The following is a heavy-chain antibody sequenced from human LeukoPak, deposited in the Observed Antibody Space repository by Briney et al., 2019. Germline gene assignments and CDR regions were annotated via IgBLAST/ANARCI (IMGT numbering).Heavy chain of an antibody. CDR1: GGSISSSSYY. V-gene: IGHV4-39*07. J-gene: IGHJ4*02. Sequence: PSETLSLTCTVSGGSISSSSYYWGWIRQPPGKGLEWIGTIYYTGSTYYNPSLKSRVTISIDTSKNQFSLKLSSVTAADTAVYYCARDRRIEVALYFDYWGQGTLVTVSS. CDR3: ARDRRIEVALYFDY. CDR2: IYYTGST. D-gene: IGHD6-19*01.